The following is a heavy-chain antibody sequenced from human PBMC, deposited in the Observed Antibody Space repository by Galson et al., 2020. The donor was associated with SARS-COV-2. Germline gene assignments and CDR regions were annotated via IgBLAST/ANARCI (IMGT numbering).Heavy chain of an antibody. D-gene: IGHD2-8*01. CDR2: IYPGDPDT. CDR3: ARGLYCTNGVCTFDY. CDR1: GYSFTSYW. Sequence: GEYLKISCKGSGYSFTSYWIGWVRQMPGKGLEWMGIIYPGDPDTRYSPSFQGQVTISADKSISTAYLQWSSLKASDTAMYYCARGLYCTNGVCTFDYWGQGTLVTVSS. V-gene: IGHV5-51*01. J-gene: IGHJ4*02.